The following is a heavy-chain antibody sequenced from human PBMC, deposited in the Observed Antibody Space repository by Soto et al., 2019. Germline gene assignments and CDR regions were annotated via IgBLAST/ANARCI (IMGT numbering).Heavy chain of an antibody. Sequence: GGSLRLSCAASGFTVSSNYMSWVRQAPGKGLEWVSFIYSGGSTYYADSVKGRFTISRDNSKNTLYLQMNSLRAEDTAVYYCAKELERHFDYWGQGTLVTVSS. CDR3: AKELERHFDY. V-gene: IGHV3-53*05. CDR2: IYSGGST. J-gene: IGHJ4*02. D-gene: IGHD1-1*01. CDR1: GFTVSSNY.